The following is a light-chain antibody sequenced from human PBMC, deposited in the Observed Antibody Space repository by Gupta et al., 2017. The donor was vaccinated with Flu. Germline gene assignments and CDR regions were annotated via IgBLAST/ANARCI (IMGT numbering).Light chain of an antibody. CDR3: QAWDISTGV. CDR1: KLGDKY. Sequence: SSELTQPPSVSVSPGQTASITCSGDKLGDKYTCWYQQKPGQSPVLVIYQDNKRPSGIPERFSGSNSGNTATLTISGTQTMDEADYYCQAWDISTGVFGTGTKVTVL. CDR2: QDN. J-gene: IGLJ1*01. V-gene: IGLV3-1*01.